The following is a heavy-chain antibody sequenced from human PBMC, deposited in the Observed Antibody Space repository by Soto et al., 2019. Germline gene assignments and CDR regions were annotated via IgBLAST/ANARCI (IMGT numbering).Heavy chain of an antibody. CDR2: IYSGGST. J-gene: IGHJ3*02. CDR1: GFTVSSNY. Sequence: GGSLRLSCAASGFTVSSNYMSWVRQAPGKGLEWVSVIYSGGSTYYADSVKGRFTISRDNSKNTLYLQMNSLRAEDTAVYYCASGTNWGSTDAFDIWGQGTMVTVSS. D-gene: IGHD7-27*01. CDR3: ASGTNWGSTDAFDI. V-gene: IGHV3-53*01.